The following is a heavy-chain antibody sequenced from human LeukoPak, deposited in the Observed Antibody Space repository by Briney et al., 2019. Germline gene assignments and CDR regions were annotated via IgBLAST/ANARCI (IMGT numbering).Heavy chain of an antibody. CDR1: GDSISSYY. V-gene: IGHV4-59*12. D-gene: IGHD1-26*01. J-gene: IGHJ4*02. CDR3: AREPSGTLDY. CDR2: IYYSGST. Sequence: SETLSLTCTVSGDSISSYYWSWIRQPPGKGLEWIGYIYYSGSTNYNPPLKSRVTISVDTSKNQFSLKLSSVTAADTAVYYCAREPSGTLDYWGQGTLVTVSS.